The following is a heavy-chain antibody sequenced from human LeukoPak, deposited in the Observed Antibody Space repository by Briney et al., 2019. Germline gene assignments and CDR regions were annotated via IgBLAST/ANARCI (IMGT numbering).Heavy chain of an antibody. CDR3: ARDVSLYGDYATSFDV. CDR1: GTSISNYY. J-gene: IGHJ2*01. D-gene: IGHD4-17*01. CDR2: IYSSGRT. V-gene: IGHV4-59*01. Sequence: SETLSLTCTVSGTSISNYYWSWIRQPPGKGLEWIGYIYSSGRTNYNPSLKSRVTMSVDTSKNQFSLKVRSVTAADTAVYYCARDVSLYGDYATSFDVWGRGTLVTVSS.